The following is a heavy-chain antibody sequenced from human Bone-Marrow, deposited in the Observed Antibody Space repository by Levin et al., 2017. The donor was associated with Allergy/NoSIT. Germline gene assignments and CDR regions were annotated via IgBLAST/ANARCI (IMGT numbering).Heavy chain of an antibody. J-gene: IGHJ5*02. Sequence: GGSLRLSCAASGFNFGIYWMNWVRQAPGKGLEWVANIKEDGSEKYYVDSVKGRFTISRDNAKNSLYLQMNSLRAEDTAVYYCARDRGWWHWFYPWGQGTLVTVSS. CDR2: IKEDGSEK. CDR3: ARDRGWWHWFYP. D-gene: IGHD2-15*01. V-gene: IGHV3-7*03. CDR1: GFNFGIYW.